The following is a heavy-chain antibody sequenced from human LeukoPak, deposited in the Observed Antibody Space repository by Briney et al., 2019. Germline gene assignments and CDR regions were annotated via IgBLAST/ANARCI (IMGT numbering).Heavy chain of an antibody. CDR2: IKQDGSEK. D-gene: IGHD3-9*01. CDR1: GFTFGCYW. V-gene: IGHV3-7*01. Sequence: GGSLRLSWAAAGFTFGCYWMSWVRQAPGKGLEWVANIKQDGSEKYYVDSMKGRFTISRDNAKNSLYLQMNSLRAEDTAVYHCARTFPNYDILTGDDYWGQGTLVSVSS. CDR3: ARTFPNYDILTGDDY. J-gene: IGHJ4*02.